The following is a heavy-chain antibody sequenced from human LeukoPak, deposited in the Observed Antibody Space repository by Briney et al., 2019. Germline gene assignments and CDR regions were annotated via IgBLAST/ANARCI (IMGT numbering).Heavy chain of an antibody. Sequence: SETLSLTCTVSGGSISSYYWSWIRPPAGKVLEWVGRIYTSGSTNYNPSLKSRVTMSVGTSKNQFSLKLSSVTAADTAVYYCARVTPAKYCSSTSCHKTLYYYYYYMDVWGKGTTVTVSS. CDR3: ARVTPAKYCSSTSCHKTLYYYYYYMDV. CDR2: IYTSGST. D-gene: IGHD2-2*01. J-gene: IGHJ6*03. CDR1: GGSISSYY. V-gene: IGHV4-4*07.